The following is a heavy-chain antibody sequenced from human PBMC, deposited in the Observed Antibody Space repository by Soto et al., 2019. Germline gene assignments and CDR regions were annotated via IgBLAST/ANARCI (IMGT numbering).Heavy chain of an antibody. CDR1: GYTFTSYD. CDR2: INPNSGST. V-gene: IGHV1-2*04. CDR3: EIHLMRDYYYYGMDV. J-gene: IGHJ6*02. Sequence: ASVKVSCKASGYTFTSYDINWVRQATGQGLEWMGWINPNSGSTNYAQKFQGWVTMTRDTSISTAYMELSRLRSDDTAVYYCEIHLMRDYYYYGMDVWGQGTTVTVS.